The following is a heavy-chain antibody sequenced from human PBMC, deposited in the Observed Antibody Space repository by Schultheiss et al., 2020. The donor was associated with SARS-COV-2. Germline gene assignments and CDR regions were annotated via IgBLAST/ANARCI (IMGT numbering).Heavy chain of an antibody. J-gene: IGHJ6*02. CDR3: AREHRSSGKLNYGMDV. D-gene: IGHD3-10*01. V-gene: IGHV4-59*01. CDR2: IYYSGST. Sequence: SETLSLTCTVSGGSISSYYWTWIRQPPGKGLEWIGYIYYSGSTNYNPSLKSRVTISVDTSKNQFSLKLSSVTAVDTAVYYCAREHRSSGKLNYGMDVWGQGTTVTVSS. CDR1: GGSISSYY.